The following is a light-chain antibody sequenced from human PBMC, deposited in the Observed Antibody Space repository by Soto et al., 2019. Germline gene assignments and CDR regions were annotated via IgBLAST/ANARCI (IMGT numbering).Light chain of an antibody. CDR3: QQFNSYVWT. J-gene: IGKJ1*01. Sequence: DIQMTQSPSTLSASVGDRVTITCRASESLNNWLAWYQQKPGKAPKLLIYKASSLESGVPSRFSGSGSGTEFTLTISSLQPDDFATYYCQQFNSYVWTFGQGTKVEIK. CDR1: ESLNNW. CDR2: KAS. V-gene: IGKV1-5*03.